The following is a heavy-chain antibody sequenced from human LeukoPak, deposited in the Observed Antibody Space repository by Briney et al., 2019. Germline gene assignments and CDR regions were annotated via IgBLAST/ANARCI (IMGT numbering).Heavy chain of an antibody. D-gene: IGHD6-19*01. V-gene: IGHV3-48*03. J-gene: IGHJ5*02. CDR3: ARWGSGCPIDP. CDR2: ISSSGSTI. CDR1: GFTFSSYE. Sequence: GGSLRLSCAASGFTFSSYEMNWVRQAPGKGLEWVSYISSSGSTIYYADSVKGRFTISRDNAKNSLFLQMNSLRAEDTAVYYCARWGSGCPIDPWGQGTLVTVSS.